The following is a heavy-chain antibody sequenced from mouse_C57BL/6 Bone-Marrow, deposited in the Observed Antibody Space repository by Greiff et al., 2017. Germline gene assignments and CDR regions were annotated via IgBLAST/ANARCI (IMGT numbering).Heavy chain of an antibody. D-gene: IGHD2-4*01. J-gene: IGHJ4*01. CDR1: GYTFTDYY. CDR3: ARLYSDYDWAMDY. V-gene: IGHV1-26*01. Sequence: VQLQQSGPELVKPGASVKISCKASGYTFTDYYMNWVKQSHGKSLEWIGDINPNNGGTSYNQKFKGKATLTVDKSSSTAYMELRSLTSEDSAVYYCARLYSDYDWAMDYWGQGTSVTVSS. CDR2: INPNNGGT.